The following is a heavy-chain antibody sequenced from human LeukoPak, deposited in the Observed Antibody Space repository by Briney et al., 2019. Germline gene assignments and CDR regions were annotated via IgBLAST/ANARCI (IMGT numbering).Heavy chain of an antibody. J-gene: IGHJ4*02. CDR1: GYTFISYG. D-gene: IGHD2-15*01. Sequence: ASVKVSCRTSGYTFISYGISWVRQAPGQGLEWMGWISAYNGNTNCAQKFQGRVSMTTDTSTSTAYMELRSLRADDTAVYHCARDKGMVGYCSGGSCYWPFDYWGQGTLVIVSS. CDR2: ISAYNGNT. V-gene: IGHV1-18*01. CDR3: ARDKGMVGYCSGGSCYWPFDY.